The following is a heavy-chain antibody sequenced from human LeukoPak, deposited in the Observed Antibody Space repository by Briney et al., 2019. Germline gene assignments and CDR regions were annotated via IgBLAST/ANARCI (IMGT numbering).Heavy chain of an antibody. CDR3: ARSPSVGPTRVDF. J-gene: IGHJ4*02. Sequence: ASVKVSCKASGYTFTNYGLSWVRQAPGQGLEWMEWINAYNGNANYAQKVQGRVTMTTDTSTNTVYMELRSLRSDDTAMYYCARSPSVGPTRVDFWGQGTLVTVSS. D-gene: IGHD1-26*01. CDR2: INAYNGNA. CDR1: GYTFTNYG. V-gene: IGHV1-18*01.